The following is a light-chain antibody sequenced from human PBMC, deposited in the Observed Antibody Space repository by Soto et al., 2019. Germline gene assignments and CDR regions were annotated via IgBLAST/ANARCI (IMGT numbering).Light chain of an antibody. Sequence: DIQMTQSPSSLSASVGDRVTITCRASQNIRRYLNWYQQKPEKAPQLLIYATSSLQTGVPSRFSASGSGTDFSLVISDLQPEDSATYYCQQGYSSRWTSGRGTKVEI. CDR3: QQGYSSRWT. CDR1: QNIRRY. J-gene: IGKJ1*01. V-gene: IGKV1-39*01. CDR2: ATS.